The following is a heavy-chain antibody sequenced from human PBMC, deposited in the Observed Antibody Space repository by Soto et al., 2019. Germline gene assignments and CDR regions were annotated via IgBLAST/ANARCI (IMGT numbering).Heavy chain of an antibody. J-gene: IGHJ2*01. V-gene: IGHV3-21*01. CDR1: GFTFCSYS. Sequence: EVQLVESGGGLVKAGGSLRLSCAASGFTFCSYSMNWVRQAPGKGLEWVSSISSSSSYIYYADSVKGRFTISRDNAKNSLYLQMNSLRAEDTAVYYCARVISTDYWYFDLWGRGTLVTVSS. CDR3: ARVISTDYWYFDL. CDR2: ISSSSSYI. D-gene: IGHD1-1*01.